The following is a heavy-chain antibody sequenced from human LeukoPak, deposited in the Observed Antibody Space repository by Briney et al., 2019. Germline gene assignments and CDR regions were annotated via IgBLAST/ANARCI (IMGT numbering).Heavy chain of an antibody. CDR2: IYYSGST. D-gene: IGHD3-10*01. CDR1: GGSISSYY. J-gene: IGHJ6*02. CDR3: ARRLSYGSGTRYYYYGMDV. V-gene: IGHV4-59*08. Sequence: SETLSLTCTVSGGSISSYYWSWIRQPPGKGLEWIGYIYYSGSTNYNPSPKSRVTISVDTSKNQFSLKLSSVTAADTAVYYCARRLSYGSGTRYYYYGMDVWGQGTTVTVSS.